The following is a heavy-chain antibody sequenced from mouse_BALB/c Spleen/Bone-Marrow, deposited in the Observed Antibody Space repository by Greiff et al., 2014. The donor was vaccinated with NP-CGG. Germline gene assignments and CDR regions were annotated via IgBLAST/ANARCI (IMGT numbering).Heavy chain of an antibody. Sequence: VHQVESGAELARPGASVKMSCKASGYTFTSYTMHWVKQRPGQGLEWIGYINPSSGYTNYNQKFKDKATLTADKSSSTAYMQLSSLTSEDSAVYYCARYRYDWYFDVWGAGTTVTVSS. V-gene: IGHV1-4*01. CDR3: ARYRYDWYFDV. J-gene: IGHJ1*01. CDR2: INPSSGYT. D-gene: IGHD2-14*01. CDR1: GYTFTSYT.